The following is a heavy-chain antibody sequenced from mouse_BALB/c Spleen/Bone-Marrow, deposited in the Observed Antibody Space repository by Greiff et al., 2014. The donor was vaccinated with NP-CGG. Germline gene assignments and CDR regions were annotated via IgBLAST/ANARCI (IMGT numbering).Heavy chain of an antibody. J-gene: IGHJ3*01. CDR1: GFNIKDYY. V-gene: IGHV14-4*02. Sequence: EVKLMESGAELVRSGASVKLSCTASGFNIKDYYMHWVKQRPEQGLEWIGWIDPENGDTEYAPKFQGKATMTADTSSNTAYLQLSSLTSEDTAVYYCTRYRFPPPGFAYWGQGTLVTVSA. CDR3: TRYRFPPPGFAY. D-gene: IGHD2-14*01. CDR2: IDPENGDT.